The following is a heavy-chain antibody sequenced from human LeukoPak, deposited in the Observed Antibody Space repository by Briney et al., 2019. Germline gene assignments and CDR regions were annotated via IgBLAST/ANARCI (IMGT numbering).Heavy chain of an antibody. CDR3: ARDGYSGYYYGMDV. Sequence: SETLSLICTVSGGSISSYYWSWIRQPPGKGLEWIGYIYYSGSTNYNPSLKSRVTISVDTSKNQFSLKLSSVTAADTAVYYCARDGYSGYYYGMDVWGQGTTVTVSS. D-gene: IGHD5-12*01. CDR1: GGSISSYY. CDR2: IYYSGST. J-gene: IGHJ6*02. V-gene: IGHV4-59*01.